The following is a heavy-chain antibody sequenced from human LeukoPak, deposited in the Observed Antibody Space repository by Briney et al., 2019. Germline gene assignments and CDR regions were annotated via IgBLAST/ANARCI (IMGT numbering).Heavy chain of an antibody. CDR3: AKPLDYYGSGTNYAFDM. CDR1: GSTFSSYA. J-gene: IGHJ3*02. CDR2: ISRSGDST. V-gene: IGHV3-23*01. D-gene: IGHD3-10*01. Sequence: GGSLRLSCAASGSTFSSYAMSWVRQAPGKGLEWVSGISRSGDSTFYADSVKGRFTISRDNSENTLYLQLNRLRAEDTAIYYCAKPLDYYGSGTNYAFDMWGQGTMVTVSS.